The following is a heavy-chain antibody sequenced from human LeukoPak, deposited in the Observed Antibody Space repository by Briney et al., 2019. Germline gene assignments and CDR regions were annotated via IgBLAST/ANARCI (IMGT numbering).Heavy chain of an antibody. CDR1: GGSISRYY. CDR2: ISDTGST. D-gene: IGHD1-26*01. CDR3: VRGGVQSYDC. V-gene: IGHV4-59*01. Sequence: SETLSLTCTVSGGSISRYYWSWIRQPPGKRLEWIGYISDTGSTNYNPSLKSRVTISVDTSNNQFSLKLTSVTAADTAMYHCVRGGVQSYDCWGQGTLVTVSS. J-gene: IGHJ4*02.